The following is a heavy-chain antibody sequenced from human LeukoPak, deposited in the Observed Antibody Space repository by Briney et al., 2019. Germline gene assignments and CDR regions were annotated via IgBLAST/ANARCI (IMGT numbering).Heavy chain of an antibody. D-gene: IGHD4-23*01. Sequence: GGSLRLSCGASGFTVSNKVMTSGRQAPGKGLDWVSIIYSGGNTYYADSVKGRFTISRDNYENALYLQMNSLRGEDTAVYYCARVLRGGNSGFAFDIWGQGTMVTVSS. CDR2: IYSGGNT. J-gene: IGHJ3*02. V-gene: IGHV3-66*02. CDR1: GFTVSNKV. CDR3: ARVLRGGNSGFAFDI.